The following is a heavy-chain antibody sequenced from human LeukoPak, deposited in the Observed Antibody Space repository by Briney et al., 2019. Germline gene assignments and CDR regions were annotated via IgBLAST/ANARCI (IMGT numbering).Heavy chain of an antibody. J-gene: IGHJ4*02. CDR2: INTDGGRT. D-gene: IGHD2-21*02. CDR3: ARELPREVTLDY. Sequence: GGSLRLSCAASGFTFISYEMQWVRQAPGKGLVWVSRINTDGGRTSYADSVKGRFTISRDNAKSTLYLQMNSLRAEDTAVYYCARELPREVTLDYWGQGTVVTVSS. V-gene: IGHV3-74*01. CDR1: GFTFISYE.